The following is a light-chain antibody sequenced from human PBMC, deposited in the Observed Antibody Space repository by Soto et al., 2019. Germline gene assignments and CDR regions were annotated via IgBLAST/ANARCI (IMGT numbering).Light chain of an antibody. J-gene: IGLJ1*01. CDR1: SGHSSYI. CDR2: LEGSGSY. Sequence: QSVLTQSSSASASLGSSVSLTCTLSSGHSSYIIAWHQQQPGKAPRYLMKLEGSGSYNKGSGVPDRFSGSSSGADRYLTISNLQFEDAADYYCETWDSNTYVFGTGTKLTVL. CDR3: ETWDSNTYV. V-gene: IGLV4-60*02.